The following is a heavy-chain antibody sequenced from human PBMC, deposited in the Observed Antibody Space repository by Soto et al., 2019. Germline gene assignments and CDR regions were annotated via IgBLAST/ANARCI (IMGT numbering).Heavy chain of an antibody. J-gene: IGHJ2*01. CDR2: INSGGSST. D-gene: IGHD3-9*01. Sequence: EVQLVESGGGLVQPGGSLRLSCAASGFTFSSYWMRWVRQAPGKGLVWVSLINSGGSSTSYADSVKGRFTISTDNAKNTLHLQMTSLSAEDTAVYYCARVPRYFDWLLNGEYEYFDLWGRGTVVTVSS. CDR1: GFTFSSYW. V-gene: IGHV3-74*01. CDR3: ARVPRYFDWLLNGEYEYFDL.